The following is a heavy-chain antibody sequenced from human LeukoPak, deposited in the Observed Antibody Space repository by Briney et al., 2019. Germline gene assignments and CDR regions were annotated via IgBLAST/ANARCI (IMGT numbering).Heavy chain of an antibody. D-gene: IGHD3-9*01. Sequence: GGSLRLSYAASGFTFSSYAMSWVRQAPGKGLEWVSAISGSGGSTYYADSVKGRFIISRDNSKNTLYLQMNSLRAEDTAVYYCAKDTRYFDWLSETYWGQGTLVTVSS. J-gene: IGHJ4*02. CDR2: ISGSGGST. CDR3: AKDTRYFDWLSETY. CDR1: GFTFSSYA. V-gene: IGHV3-23*01.